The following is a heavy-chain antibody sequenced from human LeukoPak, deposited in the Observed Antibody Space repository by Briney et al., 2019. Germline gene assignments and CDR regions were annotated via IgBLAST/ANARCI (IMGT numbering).Heavy chain of an antibody. CDR1: GFTFDDYG. CDR3: AKTDRTGALGRFRMRSDAFDI. D-gene: IGHD3-3*01. Sequence: GGSLRLSCAASGFTFDDYGMSWVRQAPGKGLEWVSGMSATGGTTHYADSVKGRFTISRDNSKNTLYLQMNSLRAEDTALYYCAKTDRTGALGRFRMRSDAFDIWGQGTMVTVSS. CDR2: MSATGGTT. J-gene: IGHJ3*02. V-gene: IGHV3-23*01.